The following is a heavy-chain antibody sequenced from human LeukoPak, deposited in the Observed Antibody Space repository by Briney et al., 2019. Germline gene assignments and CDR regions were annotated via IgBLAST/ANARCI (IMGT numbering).Heavy chain of an antibody. V-gene: IGHV3-74*01. CDR3: ARVPDYDFWSGYYFDY. D-gene: IGHD3-3*01. CDR2: INSDGSST. J-gene: IGHJ4*02. Sequence: AGSLRLSCAASGFTFSSYWMHWVRQAPGKGLVWVSRINSDGSSTSYADSVKGRFTISRDNAKNTLYLQMNSLRAEDTAVYYCARVPDYDFWSGYYFDYWGQGTLVTVSS. CDR1: GFTFSSYW.